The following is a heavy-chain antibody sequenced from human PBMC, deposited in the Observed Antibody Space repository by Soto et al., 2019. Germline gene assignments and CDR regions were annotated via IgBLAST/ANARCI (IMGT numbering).Heavy chain of an antibody. D-gene: IGHD3-9*01. J-gene: IGHJ5*02. CDR1: GFTFSSYA. CDR3: ATRGLVIPNWFDP. Sequence: EVQLLESGGGLVQPGGSLRLSCAASGFTFSSYAISWVRQAPGKGLEWVSAISGDGGSTYYADSVKGRFTISRDNSKNTLYLQMNSLRADDTAVYYCATRGLVIPNWFDPWGQGTLVTVSS. CDR2: ISGDGGST. V-gene: IGHV3-23*01.